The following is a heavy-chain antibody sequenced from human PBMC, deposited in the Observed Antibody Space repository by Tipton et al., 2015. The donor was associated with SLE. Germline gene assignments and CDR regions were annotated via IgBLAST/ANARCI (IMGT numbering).Heavy chain of an antibody. CDR1: GFTFSSYA. CDR2: ISYDGSNK. J-gene: IGHJ3*02. V-gene: IGHV3-30*04. D-gene: IGHD5-24*01. Sequence: RSLRLSCAASGFTFSSYAMHWVRQAPGKGLEWVAVISYDGSNKYYADSVKGRFTISRDNSKNTLYLQMNSLRAEDTAVYYCARDGGDGYYSGAFDIWGQGTMVTVSS. CDR3: ARDGGDGYYSGAFDI.